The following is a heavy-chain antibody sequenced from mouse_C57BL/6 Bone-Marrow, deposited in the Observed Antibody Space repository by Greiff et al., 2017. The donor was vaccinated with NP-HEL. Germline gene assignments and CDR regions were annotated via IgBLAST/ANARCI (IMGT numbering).Heavy chain of an antibody. CDR2: ISDGGSYT. CDR1: GFTFSSYA. Sequence: EVQLMESGGGLVKPGGSLKLSCAASGFTFSSYAMSWVRQTPEKRLEWVATISDGGSYTYYPDNVKGRFTISRDNAKNNLYLQMSHLKSEDTAMYYCARKTMITRYAMDYWGQGTSVTVSS. CDR3: ARKTMITRYAMDY. D-gene: IGHD2-4*01. V-gene: IGHV5-4*01. J-gene: IGHJ4*01.